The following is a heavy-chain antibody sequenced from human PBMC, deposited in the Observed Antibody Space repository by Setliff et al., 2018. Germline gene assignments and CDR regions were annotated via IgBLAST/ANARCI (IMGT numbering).Heavy chain of an antibody. J-gene: IGHJ6*03. Sequence: GASVKVSCKASGGTFSNYGVSWVRQAPGQGREWMGGTIPLFGTTDYAQKFHGRVTIITDEATTTAYMELSSLTSDATAVYYCSREGVETRSSTDYRYYMDVWGQGTTVTVSS. CDR2: TIPLFGTT. D-gene: IGHD2-21*02. CDR1: GGTFSNYG. V-gene: IGHV1-69*05. CDR3: SREGVETRSSTDYRYYMDV.